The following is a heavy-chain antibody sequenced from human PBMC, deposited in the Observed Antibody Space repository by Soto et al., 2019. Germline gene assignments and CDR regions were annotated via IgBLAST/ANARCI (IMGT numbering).Heavy chain of an antibody. V-gene: IGHV4-59*01. Sequence: LVTLSLPNTVYGGSISSYYWRRIRKHPGKGLKRSGYLYYSGSTNYNPSLKSRVTISVDTSKNQFSLKLSSVTAADTAVYYCARHRVVRISSIFGDSGHYDFWGDNWFDPWGQGTLVTVSS. J-gene: IGHJ5*02. CDR2: LYYSGST. D-gene: IGHD3-3*01. CDR1: GGSISSYY. CDR3: ARHRVVRISSIFGDSGHYDFWGDNWFDP.